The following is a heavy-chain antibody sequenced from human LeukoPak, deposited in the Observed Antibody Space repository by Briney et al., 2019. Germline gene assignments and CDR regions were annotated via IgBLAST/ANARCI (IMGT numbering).Heavy chain of an antibody. CDR3: AREDDTSWFDP. Sequence: ASVKVSCKASGYTFTGYYMHWVRQAPGQGLEWMGRINPNSGGTNYEQKFQGRVTMTRDTSISTAYMELSRLRSDDTAVYYCAREDDTSWFDPWGQGTLVTVSS. CDR2: INPNSGGT. J-gene: IGHJ5*02. CDR1: GYTFTGYY. D-gene: IGHD3-22*01. V-gene: IGHV1-2*06.